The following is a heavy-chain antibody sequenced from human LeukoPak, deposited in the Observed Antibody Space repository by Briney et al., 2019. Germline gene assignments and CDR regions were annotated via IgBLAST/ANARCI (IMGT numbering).Heavy chain of an antibody. V-gene: IGHV3-23*01. J-gene: IGHJ4*02. D-gene: IGHD2-2*01. CDR2: ISGSGGST. CDR1: GFTFSGYA. CDR3: AKSPGYSSTRGFDY. Sequence: GGSLRLSCAASGFTFSGYAMSWVRQAPGKGLEWVSAISGSGGSTYYADSVKGRFTISRDNSKNTLYLQMNSLRAEDTAVYYCAKSPGYSSTRGFDYWGQGTLVTVSS.